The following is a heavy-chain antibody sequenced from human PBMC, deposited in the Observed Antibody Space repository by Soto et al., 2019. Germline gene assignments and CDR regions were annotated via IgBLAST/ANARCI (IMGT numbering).Heavy chain of an antibody. Sequence: EVQLVESGGGLVQPGGSLRLSCAASGFTFSSYSMNWVRQAPGKGLEWVSYISGSSSTIYYADSVKGRFTISRDNAKNSLYLQMNSLRDEDTAVYYCAKTSRRFLEWLPFDYWGQGTLVTVSS. D-gene: IGHD3-3*01. V-gene: IGHV3-48*02. CDR2: ISGSSSTI. CDR1: GFTFSSYS. CDR3: AKTSRRFLEWLPFDY. J-gene: IGHJ4*02.